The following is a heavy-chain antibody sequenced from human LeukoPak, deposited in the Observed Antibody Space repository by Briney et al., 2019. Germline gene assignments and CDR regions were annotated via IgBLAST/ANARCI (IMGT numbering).Heavy chain of an antibody. CDR2: ISSSSSTI. Sequence: GGSLRLSCAASGFTFSSYSMNWVRQAPGKGLEWVSYISSSSSTIYYADPVKGRFTISRDNAKNSLYLQMNSLRAEDTAVYYCASRVVVVAATPTDDAFDIWGQGTMVTVSS. CDR1: GFTFSSYS. J-gene: IGHJ3*02. CDR3: ASRVVVVAATPTDDAFDI. D-gene: IGHD2-15*01. V-gene: IGHV3-48*01.